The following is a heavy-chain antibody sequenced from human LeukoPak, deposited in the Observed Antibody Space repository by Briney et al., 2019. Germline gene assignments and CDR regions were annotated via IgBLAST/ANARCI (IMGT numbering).Heavy chain of an antibody. D-gene: IGHD3-16*02. Sequence: PSETLSLTCSVSGVSIGSDDSNYWAWIRQPPGKGLEWIAGITSSGTAHYNPSLESQVTISLDTSSNQFSLKLTFVTAADTALYYCARAPNYHRYSFHSWGQGTKVTVSS. V-gene: IGHV4-39*01. CDR1: GVSIGSDDSNY. CDR3: ARAPNYHRYSFHS. J-gene: IGHJ4*02. CDR2: ITSSGTA.